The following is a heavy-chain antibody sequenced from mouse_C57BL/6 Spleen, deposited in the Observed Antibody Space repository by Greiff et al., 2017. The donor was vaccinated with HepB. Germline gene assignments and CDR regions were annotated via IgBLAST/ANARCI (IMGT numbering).Heavy chain of an antibody. CDR3: AKITTVVATPHAMDY. CDR2: ISSGSSTI. J-gene: IGHJ4*01. D-gene: IGHD1-1*01. V-gene: IGHV5-17*01. CDR1: GFTFSDYG. Sequence: EVMLVESGGGLVKPGGSLKLSCAASGFTFSDYGMHWVRQAPEKGLEWVAYISSGSSTIYYADTVKGRFTISRDNAKNTLFLQMTSLRSEDTAMYYCAKITTVVATPHAMDYWGQGTSVTVSS.